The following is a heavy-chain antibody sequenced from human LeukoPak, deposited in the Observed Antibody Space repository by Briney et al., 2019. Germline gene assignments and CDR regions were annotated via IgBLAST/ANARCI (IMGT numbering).Heavy chain of an antibody. V-gene: IGHV3-23*01. CDR2: ISGSGGST. D-gene: IGHD5-12*01. J-gene: IGHJ4*02. Sequence: GGSLRLSCAASGFTFSSYAMSWVRQAPGKGLEWVSAISGSGGSTYYADSVKGRFTISRDNSKNTLYLQMNSLRAEDTAVYYCAKVLLRGYSGYDGGMGDFDYWGQGTLVTVSS. CDR3: AKVLLRGYSGYDGGMGDFDY. CDR1: GFTFSSYA.